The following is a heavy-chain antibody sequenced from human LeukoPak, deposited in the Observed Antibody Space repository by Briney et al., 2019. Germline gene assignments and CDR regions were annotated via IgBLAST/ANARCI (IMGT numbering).Heavy chain of an antibody. CDR1: GGTFSSYA. J-gene: IGHJ6*04. CDR2: IIPIFGTA. CDR3: VVGDDILTGYPTDPDYYYYYGMDV. V-gene: IGHV1-69*13. D-gene: IGHD3-9*01. Sequence: GASVKVSCKASGGTFSSYAISWVRQAPGQGLEWMGGIIPIFGTANYAQKFQGRVTITADESTSIAYMELSSLRSEDTAVYYCVVGDDILTGYPTDPDYYYYYGMDVWGKGTTVTVSS.